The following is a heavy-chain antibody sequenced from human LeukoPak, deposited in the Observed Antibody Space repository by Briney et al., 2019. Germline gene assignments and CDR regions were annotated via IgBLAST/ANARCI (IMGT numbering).Heavy chain of an antibody. CDR2: IKQDGSEK. D-gene: IGHD2-2*02. CDR3: AREWYCSSTSCYTPHFDY. J-gene: IGHJ4*02. CDR1: GFTFNNYW. V-gene: IGHV3-7*01. Sequence: PGGSLRLSCAASGFTFNNYWMSWVRQAPGKGLEWVANIKQDGSEKYYVDSVKGRFTISRDNAKNSLYLQMNSLRAEDTAVYYCAREWYCSSTSCYTPHFDYRGQGTLVTVSS.